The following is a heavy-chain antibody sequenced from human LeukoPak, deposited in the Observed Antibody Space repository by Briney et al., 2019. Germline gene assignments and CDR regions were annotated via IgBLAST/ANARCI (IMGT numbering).Heavy chain of an antibody. J-gene: IGHJ4*02. D-gene: IGHD4-11*01. CDR3: AKAGSYSNYGDFDY. CDR1: GFTFSSYA. V-gene: IGHV3-23*01. Sequence: GGSLRLSCAASGFTFSSYAMSWVRQAPGKGLEWVSAISGSGGSTYYADSVKGRFTISRDNSKNTLCLQMNSLRAEDTAVYYCAKAGSYSNYGDFDYWGQGTLVTVSS. CDR2: ISGSGGST.